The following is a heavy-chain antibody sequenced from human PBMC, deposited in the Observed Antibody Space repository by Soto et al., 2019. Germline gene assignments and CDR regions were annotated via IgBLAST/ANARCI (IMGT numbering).Heavy chain of an antibody. J-gene: IGHJ4*02. Sequence: PSETLSLTCTVSGGSINSGDYYWTWIRQPPGKGLEWIGYIYYSGSAYYSPSLRSRLSISLDTSKNQFSLKVISVTAADTAVYYCARAKTHIVGVTAIPDYFDYWAQGTLVTVSS. CDR2: IYYSGSA. CDR1: GGSINSGDYY. V-gene: IGHV4-30-4*01. CDR3: ARAKTHIVGVTAIPDYFDY. D-gene: IGHD2-21*02.